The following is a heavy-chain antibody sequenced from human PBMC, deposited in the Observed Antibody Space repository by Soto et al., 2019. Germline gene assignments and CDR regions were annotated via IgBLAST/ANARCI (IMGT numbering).Heavy chain of an antibody. J-gene: IGHJ6*02. CDR2: IDPSDSYT. CDR3: ATSTYYYDSSGYYFFGMDV. D-gene: IGHD3-22*01. Sequence: GESLKISCKGSGYSFTSYWISWVRQMPGKGLEWMGRIDPSDSYTNYSPSFQGHVTISADKSISTAYLQWSSLKASDTAMYYCATSTYYYDSSGYYFFGMDVRRQGTTVTVSS. V-gene: IGHV5-10-1*01. CDR1: GYSFTSYW.